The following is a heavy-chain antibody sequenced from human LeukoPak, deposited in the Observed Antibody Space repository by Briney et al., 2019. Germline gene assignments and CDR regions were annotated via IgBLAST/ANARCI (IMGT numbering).Heavy chain of an antibody. J-gene: IGHJ2*01. CDR1: GFTFNNVW. D-gene: IGHD1-26*01. CDR2: IKSKNDGETT. Sequence: GGSLRLSRAASGFTFNNVWMIWVRQPPGKGLEWVGRIKSKNDGETTDYAGPVKGRFTISRDDSKNTLYLLMNSLKTEDTAVYYCTTRGALVGERGFDLWGRGTLVTVSS. V-gene: IGHV3-15*07. CDR3: TTRGALVGERGFDL.